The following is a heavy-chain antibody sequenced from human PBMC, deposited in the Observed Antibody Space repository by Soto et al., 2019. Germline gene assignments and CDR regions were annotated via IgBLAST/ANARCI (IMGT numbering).Heavy chain of an antibody. J-gene: IGHJ4*02. CDR1: AGSISSTTYY. CDR2: IYYSGSP. Sequence: SETLSLTCIVSAGSISSTTYYWGWIRQPPGKGLEWIGSIYYSGSPSYNPSLKSRVTISVDMSKNNFSLKLSSVTAADTAVYYCARRGVSGPVDYWGQGTLVTVSS. D-gene: IGHD3-10*01. V-gene: IGHV4-39*02. CDR3: ARRGVSGPVDY.